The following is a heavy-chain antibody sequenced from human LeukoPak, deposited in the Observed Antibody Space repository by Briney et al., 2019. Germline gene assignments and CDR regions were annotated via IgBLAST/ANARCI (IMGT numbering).Heavy chain of an antibody. CDR2: INPSGGST. J-gene: IGHJ4*02. D-gene: IGHD2-21*02. V-gene: IGHV1-46*01. CDR1: GYTFTSYY. Sequence: SXXVSCKASGYTFTSYYMHWVRQAPGQGIEWVGIINPSGGSTSCAQKFQGRVTMTRYTSTSTVYMELSSLRSEDTAVYYCARDGSSGSYCGGDCYSGFDYWGQGTLVTVSS. CDR3: ARDGSSGSYCGGDCYSGFDY.